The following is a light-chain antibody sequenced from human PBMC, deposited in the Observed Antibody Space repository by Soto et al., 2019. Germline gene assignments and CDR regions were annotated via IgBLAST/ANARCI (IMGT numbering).Light chain of an antibody. CDR3: SXYAGSNNWV. J-gene: IGLJ3*02. CDR1: SSDVGDYNY. CDR2: EVS. Sequence: QSALTQPPSASGSPGQSVTISCTGTSSDVGDYNYVSWYQQHPGKAPKLMIYEVSKRPSGVPDRFSGSKSGNTASLTVSGXXXXXXXXXYXSXYAGSNNWVFGGGTKLTVL. V-gene: IGLV2-8*01.